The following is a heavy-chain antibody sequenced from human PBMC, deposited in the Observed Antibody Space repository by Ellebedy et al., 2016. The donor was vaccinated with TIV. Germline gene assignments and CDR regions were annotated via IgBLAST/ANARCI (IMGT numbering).Heavy chain of an antibody. CDR2: VSNSGSVM. D-gene: IGHD3-10*01. CDR1: GFTFSSYE. Sequence: PGGSLRLSCVASGFTFSSYEMNRVRQAPGKGLEWVSYVSNSGSVMYYEDSVKGRFTIFRDNDKNVLYLQMDSLRVEDTAVYYCARDQTVRGIIMEYWGQGALVTVSS. V-gene: IGHV3-48*03. CDR3: ARDQTVRGIIMEY. J-gene: IGHJ4*02.